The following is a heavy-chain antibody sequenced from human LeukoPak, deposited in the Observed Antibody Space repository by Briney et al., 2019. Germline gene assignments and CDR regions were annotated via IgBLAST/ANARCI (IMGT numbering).Heavy chain of an antibody. D-gene: IGHD2-2*01. CDR3: ARVVPANYGMDV. V-gene: IGHV4-39*02. CDR1: GGSISSSSYY. J-gene: IGHJ6*02. Sequence: SETLSLTCTVSGGSISSSSYYWGWIRQPPGKGLEWIGSIFYSGTTYYNPSLKSRVTISVDTSKNHFSLKLSSVTAADTAVYFCARVVPANYGMDVWGQGTTVTVSS. CDR2: IFYSGTT.